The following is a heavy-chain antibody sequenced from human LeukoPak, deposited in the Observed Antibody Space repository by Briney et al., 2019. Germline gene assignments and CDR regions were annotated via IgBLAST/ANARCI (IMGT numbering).Heavy chain of an antibody. CDR1: GHTFTNYG. Sequence: GASVKVSCKASGHTFTNYGISWVRQAPGQGLEWMGWISVYNGNTKYAQKLQDRVTMTTDIYTTTAYMELRSLRSDDTAVYYCARDEYSGSYSYGMDVWGQGTTVTVSS. CDR3: ARDEYSGSYSYGMDV. J-gene: IGHJ6*02. CDR2: ISVYNGNT. V-gene: IGHV1-18*01. D-gene: IGHD1-26*01.